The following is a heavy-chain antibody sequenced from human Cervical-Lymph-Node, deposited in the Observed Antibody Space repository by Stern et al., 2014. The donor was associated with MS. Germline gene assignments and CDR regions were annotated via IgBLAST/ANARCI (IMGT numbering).Heavy chain of an antibody. J-gene: IGHJ5*02. D-gene: IGHD3-22*01. Sequence: QVQLQESGPGLVKPSQTLSLTCTVSGGSISSGDYYWSWIRQPPGKGLEWIGYIYYIGSTFYNPSLKSRVTISVDTSKKQFSLRLSSVTAADTAVYYCARVFLGDDRSGYYGWFDPWGQGSLVTVSA. CDR2: IYYIGST. V-gene: IGHV4-30-4*01. CDR1: GGSISSGDYY. CDR3: ARVFLGDDRSGYYGWFDP.